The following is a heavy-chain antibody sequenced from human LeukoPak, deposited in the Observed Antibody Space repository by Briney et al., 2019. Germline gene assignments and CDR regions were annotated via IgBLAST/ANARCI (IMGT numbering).Heavy chain of an antibody. J-gene: IGHJ4*02. CDR2: INSSGGST. V-gene: IGHV1-46*01. CDR3: ARGGGSWTLDY. CDR1: GYTFTSYY. D-gene: IGHD2-15*01. Sequence: ASVKVSCKASGYTFTSYYVHWVRQAPGQGLEWMGIINSSGGSTTYAQKFQGRATMTRDTSTSTVYMELSSLRSEDTAVYYCARGGGSWTLDYWGQGTLVTVSS.